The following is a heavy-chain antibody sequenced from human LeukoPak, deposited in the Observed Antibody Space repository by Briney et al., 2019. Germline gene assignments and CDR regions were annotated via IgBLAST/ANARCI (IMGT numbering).Heavy chain of an antibody. CDR1: GGSVSSGSYY. CDR2: IYYSGST. Sequence: SETLSLTCTVSGGSVSSGSYYWSWIRQPPGKGLEWIGYIYYSGSTNYNPSLKSRVTISVDTSKNQFPLKLSSVTAADTAVYYCARRGYSSVWYTAAREYYFDYWGQGTLVTVSS. J-gene: IGHJ4*02. V-gene: IGHV4-61*01. CDR3: ARRGYSSVWYTAAREYYFDY. D-gene: IGHD6-19*01.